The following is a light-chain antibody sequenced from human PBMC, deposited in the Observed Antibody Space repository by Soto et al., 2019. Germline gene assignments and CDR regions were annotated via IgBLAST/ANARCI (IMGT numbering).Light chain of an antibody. V-gene: IGKV2D-29*02. CDR3: MQSTRLPPT. CDR1: QSLLHITGETL. Sequence: DVVMTQTPLSLSVAPGQPASISCKSIQSLLHITGETLLFWYLQKPGQSPQLLIYEVSTRVSGVPDRFSGSGSGADFTLEISLVETDDVGIYYCMQSTRLPPTFGQGTRLEIK. J-gene: IGKJ5*01. CDR2: EVS.